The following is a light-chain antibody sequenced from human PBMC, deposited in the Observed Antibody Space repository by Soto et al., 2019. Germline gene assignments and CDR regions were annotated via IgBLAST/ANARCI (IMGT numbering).Light chain of an antibody. Sequence: EIVLTQSPATLSLSPGERATLSCRASQSFRGLLAWYQQKPGQAPRLLIYDAYNRATGIPPRFSGSGSGTDFTLTISSLEPEDFAVYYCQQYGTSPITFGQGTRLEI. CDR2: DAY. CDR1: QSFRGL. CDR3: QQYGTSPIT. V-gene: IGKV3-11*01. J-gene: IGKJ5*01.